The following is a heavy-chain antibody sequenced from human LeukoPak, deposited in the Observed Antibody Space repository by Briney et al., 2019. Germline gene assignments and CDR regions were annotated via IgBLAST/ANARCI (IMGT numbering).Heavy chain of an antibody. CDR1: GFTFSSYG. CDR3: AKFSSYGYGYSYYFDY. V-gene: IGHV3-30*18. J-gene: IGHJ4*02. D-gene: IGHD5-18*01. CDR2: ISYNGSNK. Sequence: GGSLRLSCAASGFTFSSYGMHWVRQAPGKGLEWVAVISYNGSNKYYADSVKGRFTISRDNSKNTLYLQMNSQRAEDTAVYYCAKFSSYGYGYSYYFDYWGQGTLVTVSS.